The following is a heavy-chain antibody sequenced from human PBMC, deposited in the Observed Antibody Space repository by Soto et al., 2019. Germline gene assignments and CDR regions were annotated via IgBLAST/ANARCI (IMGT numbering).Heavy chain of an antibody. V-gene: IGHV3-23*01. CDR3: AKYCVSTSCDARHFDY. CDR2: ISARGGST. CDR1: GVTFDSHE. J-gene: IGHJ4*02. Sequence: PXGSLRLSCAAAGVTFDSHEMSWVRQAPGRGLEWVSTISARGGSTYYAPSVKGRFTVSRDNSKDTVYLQMSGLRDADTALYYCAKYCVSTSCDARHFDYWGQGTLVTVSS. D-gene: IGHD2-2*01.